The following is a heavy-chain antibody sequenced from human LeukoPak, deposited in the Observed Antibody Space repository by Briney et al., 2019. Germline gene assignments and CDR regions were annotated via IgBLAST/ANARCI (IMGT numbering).Heavy chain of an antibody. CDR2: IYSGGST. V-gene: IGHV3-66*02. D-gene: IGHD3-22*01. Sequence: PGGSLRLSCAASGFTVSSNYMSWVRQAPGKGLEWVSVIYSGGSTYYADSVKGRFTIFRDNSKNTLYLQMNSLRAEDTAVYYCARGPSYYDSSGYYLDYWGQGTLVTVSS. CDR3: ARGPSYYDSSGYYLDY. CDR1: GFTVSSNY. J-gene: IGHJ4*02.